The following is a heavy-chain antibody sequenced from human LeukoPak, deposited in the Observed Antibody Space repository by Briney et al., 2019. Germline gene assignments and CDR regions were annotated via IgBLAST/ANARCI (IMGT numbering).Heavy chain of an antibody. Sequence: ASVKVSCKASGYTFTSYGISWVRQAPGQGLEWMGWISAYNGNTNYAQKLQGRVTMTTDTSTSTAHMELRSLRSDDTAVYYCARARFGISWFDPWGQGTLVTVSS. CDR2: ISAYNGNT. CDR1: GYTFTSYG. J-gene: IGHJ5*02. CDR3: ARARFGISWFDP. V-gene: IGHV1-18*01. D-gene: IGHD3-10*02.